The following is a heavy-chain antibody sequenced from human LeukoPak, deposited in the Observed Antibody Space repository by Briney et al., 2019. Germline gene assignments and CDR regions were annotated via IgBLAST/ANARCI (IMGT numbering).Heavy chain of an antibody. Sequence: GGSLRLSCVASGITFSSHPMSWVRQAPEKGLEWVSTISGSGGSTYYADSVKGRLTISRDNSKNTLYLQMNSLRAEDTAVYYCAKIGSLGPYYFDYWGQGTLVTVSS. D-gene: IGHD1-26*01. CDR2: ISGSGGST. J-gene: IGHJ4*02. CDR1: GITFSSHP. V-gene: IGHV3-23*01. CDR3: AKIGSLGPYYFDY.